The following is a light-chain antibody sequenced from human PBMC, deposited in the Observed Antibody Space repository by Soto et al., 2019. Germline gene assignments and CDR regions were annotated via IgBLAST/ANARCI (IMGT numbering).Light chain of an antibody. CDR3: QQYGNSPIT. Sequence: EIVVTKSPRTLSLSPGERATLSCRASQSVSSSYLAWYQQKPGQAPRLLIYGASSRATGIPDRFSGSGSGTDFTLIISRLETEDFAVYYCQQYGNSPITFGQGTRLEIK. J-gene: IGKJ5*01. CDR1: QSVSSSY. V-gene: IGKV3-20*01. CDR2: GAS.